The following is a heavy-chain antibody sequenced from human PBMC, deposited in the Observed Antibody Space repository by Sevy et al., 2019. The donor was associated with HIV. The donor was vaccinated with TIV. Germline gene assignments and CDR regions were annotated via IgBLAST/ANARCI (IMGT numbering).Heavy chain of an antibody. D-gene: IGHD3-16*01. CDR1: GGSISSSRHY. CDR3: ARHPLGNWFDL. CDR2: RFYSGGA. V-gene: IGHV4-39*01. Sequence: SETLSLTCNVSGGSISSSRHYWGWIRQSPGKSLEWIGSRFYSGGAYYNPSLQSRVTMSVDTSKNQFSLNVNSVTATDTAVYYCARHPLGNWFDLWGQGILVTVSS. J-gene: IGHJ5*02.